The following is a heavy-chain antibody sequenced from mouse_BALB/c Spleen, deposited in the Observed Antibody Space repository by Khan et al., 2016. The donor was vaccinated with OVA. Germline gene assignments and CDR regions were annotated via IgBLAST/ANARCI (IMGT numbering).Heavy chain of an antibody. CDR2: FRGGGGT. Sequence: QVQLKESGPGLVAPSQSLSITCTVSGFSLSRDNIHCVRQPPAKGLEWRGMFRGGGGTAYYSALKYRMSISQDDSKRHIFLKMHSLKTDDTATYYCAMAYTRLVRYYSMEDWGAGTSVTVSS. J-gene: IGHJ4*01. CDR3: AMAYTRLVRYYSMED. CDR1: GFSLSRDN. D-gene: IGHD2-14*01. V-gene: IGHV2-6-4*01.